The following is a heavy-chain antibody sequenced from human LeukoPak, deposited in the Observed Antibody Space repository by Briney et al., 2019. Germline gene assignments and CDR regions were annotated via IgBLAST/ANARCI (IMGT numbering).Heavy chain of an antibody. J-gene: IGHJ3*02. Sequence: PSETLSLTCTVSGGSISSYYWSWIRQPAGKGLEWIGRIYTSGSTNYNPSLESRVTTSRDTSKNQFSLKLSSVTAADTAVYYCVRASVHSGGAFDIWGQGTVVTVSS. V-gene: IGHV4-4*07. CDR2: IYTSGST. CDR1: GGSISSYY. D-gene: IGHD2-15*01. CDR3: VRASVHSGGAFDI.